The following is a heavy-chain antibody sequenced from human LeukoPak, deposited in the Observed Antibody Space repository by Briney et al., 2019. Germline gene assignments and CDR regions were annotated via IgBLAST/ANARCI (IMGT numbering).Heavy chain of an antibody. V-gene: IGHV4-34*01. CDR3: ARCRPYYYDSSGYYNWFDP. Sequence: SETLSLTRAVYGGSFSGYYWSWIRQPPGKGLEWIGEINHSGSTNYNPSLKSRVTISVDTSKNQFSLKLSPVTAADTAVYYCARCRPYYYDSSGYYNWFDPWGQGTLVTVSS. CDR2: INHSGST. CDR1: GGSFSGYY. D-gene: IGHD3-22*01. J-gene: IGHJ5*02.